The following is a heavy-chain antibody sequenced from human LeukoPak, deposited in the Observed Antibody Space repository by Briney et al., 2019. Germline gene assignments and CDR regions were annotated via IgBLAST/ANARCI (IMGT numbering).Heavy chain of an antibody. CDR1: GFDFSSNW. Sequence: GGSLRLSCAASGFDFSSNWMHWVRQAPGQGLVWVSRIKGDGISTNYADSVKGRFTISRDNSKNTLYLQMNSLRAEDTAVHYCARPLMRLIVYGMDVWGQGTTVTVSS. CDR2: IKGDGIST. J-gene: IGHJ6*02. D-gene: IGHD2-21*01. V-gene: IGHV3-74*01. CDR3: ARPLMRLIVYGMDV.